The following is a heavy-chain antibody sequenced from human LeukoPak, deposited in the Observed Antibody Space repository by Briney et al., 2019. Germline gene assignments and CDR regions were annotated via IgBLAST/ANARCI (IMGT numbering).Heavy chain of an antibody. Sequence: GGSLRLSCSASGFTVSRNYMSWVRQAPGKGLEWVSVIYSGGSTYYADSVKGRFTISRDSSKNTVFLQMNSLRAEDTAVYYCARELLDNGSYFDYWGQGTMVTVSS. D-gene: IGHD1-26*01. CDR3: ARELLDNGSYFDY. J-gene: IGHJ4*02. V-gene: IGHV3-53*01. CDR2: IYSGGST. CDR1: GFTVSRNY.